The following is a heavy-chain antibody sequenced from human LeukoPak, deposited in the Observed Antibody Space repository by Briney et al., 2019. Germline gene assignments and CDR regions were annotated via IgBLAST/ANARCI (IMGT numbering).Heavy chain of an antibody. CDR1: GHTFTSYD. V-gene: IGHV1-8*01. CDR2: MNPNSGNT. Sequence: GASVKVSCKASGHTFTSYDINWVRQATGQGLEWMGWMNPNSGNTGYAQKFQGRVIMTRNTSISTAYMELSSLRSEDTAVYYCARLDILTGYSSDYWGQGTLVTVSS. CDR3: ARLDILTGYSSDY. D-gene: IGHD3-9*01. J-gene: IGHJ4*02.